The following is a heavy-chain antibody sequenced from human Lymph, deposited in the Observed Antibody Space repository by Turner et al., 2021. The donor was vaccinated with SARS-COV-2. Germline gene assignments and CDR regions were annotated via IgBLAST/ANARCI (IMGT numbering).Heavy chain of an antibody. CDR3: ARDLQLYGMDV. V-gene: IGHV3-53*02. J-gene: IGHJ6*02. CDR1: GFTVSSNY. CDR2: IDSGGST. Sequence: EVQLLATGGGLIQPGGSLRLYCAGSGFTVSSNYMTWVRQAPGKGLEWVSLIDSGGSTYYADCVKGRFTISRDNSKNTLYLQMNSLRAEDTAIYYCARDLQLYGMDVWGQGTTVTVSS. D-gene: IGHD1-1*01.